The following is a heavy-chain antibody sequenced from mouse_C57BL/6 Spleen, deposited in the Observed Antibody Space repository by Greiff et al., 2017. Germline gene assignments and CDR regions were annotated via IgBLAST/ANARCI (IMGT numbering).Heavy chain of an antibody. V-gene: IGHV1-39*01. CDR3: ARRGLREYAMDY. CDR1: GYSITDDN. Sequence: LVESGPELVKPGASVKISCTASGYSITDDNLNWVKQSYGKSLEWIGVFNPNYGTTSYNQKFKGKATLTVDQSSSTAYMQLNSLTSEDAAVYYCARRGLREYAMDYWGQGTSVTVSS. J-gene: IGHJ4*01. D-gene: IGHD1-1*01. CDR2: FNPNYGTT.